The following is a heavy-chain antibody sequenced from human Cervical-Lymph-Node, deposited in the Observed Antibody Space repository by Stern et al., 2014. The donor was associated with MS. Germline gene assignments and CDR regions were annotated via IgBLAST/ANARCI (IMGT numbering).Heavy chain of an antibody. D-gene: IGHD4-17*01. J-gene: IGHJ4*02. CDR2: IYPGESDT. CDR3: ARLKGSLTRGTYFDF. CDR1: GYSFTKSW. Sequence: EVQLVESGAEVEKPGDSLKISCKGSGYSFTKSWIGWVRQMPGKGLEWMGFIYPGESDTRYSPAFQGQVTISADKSINTAYLQWSSLKASDTAIYYCARLKGSLTRGTYFDFWGQGTLVSVSS. V-gene: IGHV5-51*03.